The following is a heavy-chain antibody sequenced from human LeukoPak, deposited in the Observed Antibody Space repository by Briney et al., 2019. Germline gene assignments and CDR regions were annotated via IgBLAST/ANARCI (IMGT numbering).Heavy chain of an antibody. CDR2: INPNSGGT. CDR3: ASSIAAAAYMDV. J-gene: IGHJ6*03. CDR1: GYTFTGYY. V-gene: IGHV1-2*02. Sequence: VASVKVSCKASGYTFTGYYMHWVRQAPGQGLEWMGWINPNSGGTNYAQKFQGRVTMTRDTSTSTAYMELSGLRSDDTAVYYCASSIAAAAYMDVWGKGTTVTVSS. D-gene: IGHD6-13*01.